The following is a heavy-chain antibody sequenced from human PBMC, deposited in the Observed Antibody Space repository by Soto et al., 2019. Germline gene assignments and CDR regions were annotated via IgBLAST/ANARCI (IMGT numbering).Heavy chain of an antibody. CDR1: GSSISSYNY. Sequence: SETLSLTCNVSGSSISSYNYWSLVRQPPGKGLEWIEYINYSGRTYYKPSLKSRVSISIDTSKNQFSLRLTSVTAADTAVYFCARFGTLGKDYGVDVWGQGTTVTVSS. CDR2: INYSGRT. V-gene: IGHV4-30-4*01. J-gene: IGHJ6*02. CDR3: ARFGTLGKDYGVDV. D-gene: IGHD3-16*01.